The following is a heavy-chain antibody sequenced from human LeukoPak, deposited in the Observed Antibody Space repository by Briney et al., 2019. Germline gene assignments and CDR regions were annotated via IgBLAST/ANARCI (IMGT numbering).Heavy chain of an antibody. D-gene: IGHD3-9*01. J-gene: IGHJ4*02. CDR1: GFTFSSYG. CDR2: FSGSDDST. V-gene: IGHV3-23*01. CDR3: AKVITSGYSTFDY. Sequence: GGSLRLSCAASGFTFSSYGMSWVRQAPGKGLEWVSGFSGSDDSTYYADSVKGRFTFSRDNSKSTLYLQMNSLRAEDTAVYYCAKVITSGYSTFDYWGQGTLVTVSS.